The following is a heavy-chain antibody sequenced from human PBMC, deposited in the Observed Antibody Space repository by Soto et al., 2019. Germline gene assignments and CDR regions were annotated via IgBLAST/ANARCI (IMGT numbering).Heavy chain of an antibody. CDR2: IYWDGDK. Sequence: QITLKESGPTLVKPTQTLTLTCTFSGFSLNTGGLGVGWIRQPPGKALEWLALIYWDGDKRYSPSLQSRLSITKATSHNQVVLTMTNMDPVDTATYYCVHSRCGGDCLRSYSSPYYYGMDVWGQGNTVTVSS. V-gene: IGHV2-5*02. CDR3: VHSRCGGDCLRSYSSPYYYGMDV. CDR1: GFSLNTGGLG. D-gene: IGHD2-21*02. J-gene: IGHJ6*02.